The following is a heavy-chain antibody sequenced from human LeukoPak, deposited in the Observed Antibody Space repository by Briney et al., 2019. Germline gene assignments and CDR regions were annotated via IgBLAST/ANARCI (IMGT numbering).Heavy chain of an antibody. J-gene: IGHJ4*02. D-gene: IGHD4-23*01. V-gene: IGHV4-34*01. CDR1: GGSFTGYH. Sequence: SETLSPTCAVYGGSFTGYHWNWIRQSPQRGLEWTGEINHRGHPHYNASLESRLTISVDTSKNQFSLTLRSVTAADTAVYYCARDPTTVVTLPYYFDFWGQGTPVTVSS. CDR2: INHRGHP. CDR3: ARDPTTVVTLPYYFDF.